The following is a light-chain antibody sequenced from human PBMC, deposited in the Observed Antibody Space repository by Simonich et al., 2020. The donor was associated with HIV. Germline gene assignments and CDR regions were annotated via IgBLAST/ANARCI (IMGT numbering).Light chain of an antibody. V-gene: IGLV2-11*01. CDR2: DVS. Sequence: QSALTQPRSVSGSPGQSVTISCTGTSSDFGGYNYVSWYQQNPAKAPKLMIYDVSKRPAGVPDRFSCSKSGNTASLTISGLQAEDEADYYCCSYAGSYTLVFGGGTTLTVL. J-gene: IGLJ3*02. CDR3: CSYAGSYTLV. CDR1: SSDFGGYNY.